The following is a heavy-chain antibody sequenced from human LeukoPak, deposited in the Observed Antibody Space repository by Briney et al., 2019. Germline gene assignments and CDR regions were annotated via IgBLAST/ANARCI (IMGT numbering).Heavy chain of an antibody. Sequence: GGSLRLSCAASGFTFSDYYMSWIRQAPGKGLEWVSYISSSGSTIYYADSVKGRFTISRDNSKNTLSLQMNSLRAEDTAVYYCAREASGTSGLDYWGQETLVTVSS. CDR3: AREASGTSGLDY. CDR2: ISSSGSTI. J-gene: IGHJ4*02. D-gene: IGHD2-8*01. CDR1: GFTFSDYY. V-gene: IGHV3-11*04.